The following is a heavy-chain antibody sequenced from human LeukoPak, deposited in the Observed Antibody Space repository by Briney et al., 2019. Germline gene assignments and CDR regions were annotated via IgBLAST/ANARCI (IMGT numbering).Heavy chain of an antibody. V-gene: IGHV3-23*01. CDR2: ISSRGGDT. Sequence: PGGSLRLSCAASGFTFSSYGMSWVRQAPVKGLEWVSAISSRGGDTYYADSVKGRFTISRDNSKNTLYVQMNSLRAEDTAVYYCAKRVAYNSGYYWDYWGQGTLVTVSS. D-gene: IGHD6-19*01. J-gene: IGHJ4*02. CDR1: GFTFSSYG. CDR3: AKRVAYNSGYYWDY.